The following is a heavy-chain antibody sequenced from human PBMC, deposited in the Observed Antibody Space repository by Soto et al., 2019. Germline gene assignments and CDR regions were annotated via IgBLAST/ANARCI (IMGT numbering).Heavy chain of an antibody. CDR3: ARGSIAVAGRNQLDY. V-gene: IGHV1-3*01. Sequence: QVQLVQSGPEVKKTGASVKVSCRASGYFFTSYAIHWVRQAPGPRLEWLGWINAANGHTKYSQNFQGRVIITRDTSANTVYMEVRSLKSGDTAVYYCARGSIAVAGRNQLDYWGQGTQVTVFS. CDR2: INAANGHT. J-gene: IGHJ4*02. D-gene: IGHD6-19*01. CDR1: GYFFTSYA.